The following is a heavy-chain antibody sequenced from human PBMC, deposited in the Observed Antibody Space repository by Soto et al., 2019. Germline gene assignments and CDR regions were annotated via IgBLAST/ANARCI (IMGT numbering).Heavy chain of an antibody. V-gene: IGHV3-30-3*01. CDR3: ARDLGSSRAYYYYYGMDV. CDR1: GFTFSSYA. D-gene: IGHD3-10*01. CDR2: ISYDGSNK. J-gene: IGHJ6*02. Sequence: QVQLVEFGGGVVQPGRSLRLSCAASGFTFSSYAMHWVRQAPGKGLEWVAVISYDGSNKYYADSVKGRFTISRDNSKNTLYLQMNSLRAEDTAVYYCARDLGSSRAYYYYYGMDVWGQGTTVTVSS.